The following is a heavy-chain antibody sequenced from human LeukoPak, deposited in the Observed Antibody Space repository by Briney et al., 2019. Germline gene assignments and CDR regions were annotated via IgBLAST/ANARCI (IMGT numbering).Heavy chain of an antibody. CDR1: GLTFSNYA. V-gene: IGHV3-7*01. J-gene: IGHJ4*02. D-gene: IGHD2-8*01. CDR3: ARDHVLYPLFDY. CDR2: IKQDGSKQ. Sequence: GGSLRLSCTLSGLTFSNYAMSWVRQAPGRGLEWVANIKQDGSKQYYVASVKGRFTISRDNARNSLYLQVNSLRAEDTAVYYCARDHVLYPLFDYWGQGTLVTVSS.